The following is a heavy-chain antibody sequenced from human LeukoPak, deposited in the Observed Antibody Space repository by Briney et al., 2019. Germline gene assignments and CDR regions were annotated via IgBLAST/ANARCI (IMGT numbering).Heavy chain of an antibody. V-gene: IGHV3-21*04. D-gene: IGHD2-15*01. CDR2: ISSSSSYI. Sequence: GGSLRLSCAASGFTFSSYSMNWVRQAPGKGLEWVSSISSSSSYIYYADSVKGRFTISRDNSKNTLYLQMNSLRAEDTAVYYCAKDSVAESWFDPWGQGTLVTVSS. J-gene: IGHJ5*02. CDR3: AKDSVAESWFDP. CDR1: GFTFSSYS.